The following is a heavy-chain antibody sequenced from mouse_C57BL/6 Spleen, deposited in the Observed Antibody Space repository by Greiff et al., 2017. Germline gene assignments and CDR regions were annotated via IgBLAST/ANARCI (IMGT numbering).Heavy chain of an antibody. J-gene: IGHJ2*01. CDR3: AKEGDDGYRYYFDY. CDR1: GFSLTSYG. CDR2: IWRGGST. V-gene: IGHV2-5*01. D-gene: IGHD2-3*01. Sequence: QVQLKESGPGLVQPSQSLSITCTVSGFSLTSYGVHWVRQSPGKGLEWLGVIWRGGSTDYNAAFMSRLSITKDNSKSQVFFKMNSLQADDTAIYYCAKEGDDGYRYYFDYWGQGTTLTVSS.